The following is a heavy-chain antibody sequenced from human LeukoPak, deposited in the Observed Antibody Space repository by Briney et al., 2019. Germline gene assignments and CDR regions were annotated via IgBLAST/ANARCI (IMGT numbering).Heavy chain of an antibody. CDR3: ARAGGASYYYDSSGYYHFDY. D-gene: IGHD3-22*01. V-gene: IGHV4-59*01. Sequence: SETLSLTCTVSGGSISSYYWSWIRQPPGKGLEGVGYIYYSGTPIYHPSLKRRVTISVDTSKNQFSLKLSSVTAADTAVYYCARAGGASYYYDSSGYYHFDYWGQGTLVTVSS. CDR1: GGSISSYY. CDR2: IYYSGTP. J-gene: IGHJ4*02.